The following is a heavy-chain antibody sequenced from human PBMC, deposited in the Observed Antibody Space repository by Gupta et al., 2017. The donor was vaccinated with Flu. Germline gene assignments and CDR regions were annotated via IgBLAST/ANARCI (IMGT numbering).Heavy chain of an antibody. CDR1: GGSFSGYY. CDR2: INHSGST. Sequence: QVQLQQWGAGLLKPSETLSLTCAVYGGSFSGYYWSWIRQPPGKGLEWIGEINHSGSTNYNPSLKRRVTISVDTSKNQFSLKLSSVTAADTAVYYCARTWSVYSSGWYTSYGWDYWCQGTLVTVSS. V-gene: IGHV4-34*01. CDR3: ARTWSVYSSGWYTSYGWDY. J-gene: IGHJ4*02. D-gene: IGHD6-19*01.